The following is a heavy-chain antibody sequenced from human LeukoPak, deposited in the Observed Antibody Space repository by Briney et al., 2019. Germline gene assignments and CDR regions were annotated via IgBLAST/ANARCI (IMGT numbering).Heavy chain of an antibody. CDR3: AKGTAESSGWYEGYFDY. CDR2: ISGSGSST. V-gene: IGHV3-23*01. D-gene: IGHD6-13*01. J-gene: IGHJ4*02. Sequence: GGSLRLSCAASGFTFSSYAMNWVRQAPGKGLEWVSAISGSGSSTYYADSVKGRFTISRDNSKNTLYLQMNSLRAEDTAVYYCAKGTAESSGWYEGYFDYWGQGTLVTVSS. CDR1: GFTFSSYA.